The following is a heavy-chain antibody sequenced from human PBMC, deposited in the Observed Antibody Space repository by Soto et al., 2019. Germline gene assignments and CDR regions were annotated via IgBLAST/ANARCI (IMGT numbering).Heavy chain of an antibody. CDR1: GFTFSGSA. Sequence: GGSLRLSCAASGFTFSGSAMHWVRQASGKGLEWVGRIRSKANSYATAYAASVKGRFTISRDDSKNTAYLQMNSLKTEDTAVYSCTRQRYYDSHSYFDYWGQGTLVTVSS. D-gene: IGHD3-22*01. CDR3: TRQRYYDSHSYFDY. V-gene: IGHV3-73*01. CDR2: IRSKANSYAT. J-gene: IGHJ4*02.